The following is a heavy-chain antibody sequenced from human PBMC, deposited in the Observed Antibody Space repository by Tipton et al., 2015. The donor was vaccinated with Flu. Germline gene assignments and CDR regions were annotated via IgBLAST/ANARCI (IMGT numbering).Heavy chain of an antibody. CDR1: GGSVSSGSYY. J-gene: IGHJ5*02. CDR3: ARALVITTTMGGDWFDP. V-gene: IGHV4-61*01. Sequence: LRLSCTVSGGSVSSGSYYWSWIRQPPGKGLEWIGYIYYSGSTNYNPSLKSRVTISVDMSKNQFSLNLSSVTAADTAVYYCARALVITTTMGGDWFDPWGQGTLVTVSS. CDR2: IYYSGST. D-gene: IGHD3-10*01.